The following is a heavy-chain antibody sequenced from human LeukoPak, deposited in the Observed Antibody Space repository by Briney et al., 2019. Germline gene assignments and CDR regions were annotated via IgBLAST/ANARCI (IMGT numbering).Heavy chain of an antibody. Sequence: SETLSLTCTVSGGSISSYYWSWIRQPPGKGLEWIGYIYYSGSTYYNPSLKSRVTISVDTSKNQFSLKLSSVTAADTAVYYCARRGYILTGYYLSWGQGTLVTVSS. CDR3: ARRGYILTGYYLS. D-gene: IGHD3-9*01. V-gene: IGHV4-59*08. J-gene: IGHJ4*02. CDR2: IYYSGST. CDR1: GGSISSYY.